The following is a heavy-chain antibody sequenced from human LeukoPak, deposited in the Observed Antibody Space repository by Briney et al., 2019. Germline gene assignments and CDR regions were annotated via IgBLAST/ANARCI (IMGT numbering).Heavy chain of an antibody. Sequence: SVKVSCKASGGTFSSYAISRVRQAPGQGLEWMGRIIPIFGTANYAQKFQGRVTITTDESTSTAYMELSSLRSEDTAVYYCARDHTGTPSRGAFDIWGQGTMVTVSS. CDR3: ARDHTGTPSRGAFDI. J-gene: IGHJ3*02. V-gene: IGHV1-69*05. D-gene: IGHD1-1*01. CDR1: GGTFSSYA. CDR2: IIPIFGTA.